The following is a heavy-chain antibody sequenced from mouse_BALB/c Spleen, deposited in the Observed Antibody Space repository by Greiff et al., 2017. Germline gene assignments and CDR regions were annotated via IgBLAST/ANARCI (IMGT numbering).Heavy chain of an antibody. CDR3: ARYRDGNYNAMDY. D-gene: IGHD2-1*01. J-gene: IGHJ4*01. CDR2: ISSGSSTN. V-gene: IGHV5-17*02. CDR1: GFTFSSFG. Sequence: EVQVVESGGGLVQPGGSRKLSCAASGFTFSSFGMHWVRQAPEKGLEWVAYISSGSSTNYYADTVKGRFTISRDNPKNTLFLQMTSLRSEDTAMYYCARYRDGNYNAMDYWGQGTSVTVSS.